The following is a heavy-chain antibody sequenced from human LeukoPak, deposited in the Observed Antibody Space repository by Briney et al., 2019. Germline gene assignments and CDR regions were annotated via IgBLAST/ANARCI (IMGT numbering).Heavy chain of an antibody. CDR3: ARVFSVVVAADY. CDR2: INNDGSNT. CDR1: GFTFSSYW. V-gene: IGHV3-74*01. J-gene: IGHJ4*02. Sequence: GGSLRLSCATSGFTFSSYWMHWVRQAPGKGLVWVSRINNDGSNTDYADSVNGRFTISRDNSKNTLYLQMNSLRAEDTAVYYCARVFSVVVAADYWGQGTLVTVSS. D-gene: IGHD2-15*01.